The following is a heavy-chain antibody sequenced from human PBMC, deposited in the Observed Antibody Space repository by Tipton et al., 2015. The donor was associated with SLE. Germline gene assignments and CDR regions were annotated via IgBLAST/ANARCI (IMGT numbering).Heavy chain of an antibody. Sequence: TLSLNCTVSCDSISSSSYYWGWIRQPPGKGLEWIGHIYYSGSTYYNPSLKSRITISVDTSKNQFSLRLSSVTAADTALYYCASLGMGYYFDLWGRGTLVTVSS. CDR3: ASLGMGYYFDL. CDR2: IYYSGST. D-gene: IGHD7-27*01. V-gene: IGHV4-39*01. J-gene: IGHJ2*01. CDR1: CDSISSSSYY.